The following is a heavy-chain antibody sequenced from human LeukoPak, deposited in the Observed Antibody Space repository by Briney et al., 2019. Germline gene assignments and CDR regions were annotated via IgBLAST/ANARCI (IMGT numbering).Heavy chain of an antibody. CDR1: GYSFTSYW. Sequence: GESPKISCKGSGYSFTSYWIGWVRQLPRKGLEWMGLIYPGDSDTRYSPSFQGQVTISADKSISTAYLQWSSLKASDTAMYYCARTITGQTHWFDPWGQGTLVTVSS. CDR2: IYPGDSDT. CDR3: ARTITGQTHWFDP. V-gene: IGHV5-51*01. J-gene: IGHJ5*02. D-gene: IGHD1-20*01.